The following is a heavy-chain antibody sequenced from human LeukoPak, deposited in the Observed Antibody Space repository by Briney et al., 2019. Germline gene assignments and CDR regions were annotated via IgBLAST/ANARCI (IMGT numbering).Heavy chain of an antibody. CDR3: ARWGDEAY. CDR1: GYTFTNYG. J-gene: IGHJ4*02. CDR2: ISAYNGNT. V-gene: IGHV1-18*01. D-gene: IGHD3-10*01. Sequence: ASVKVSCKGSGYTFTNYGVSWVRQAPGQGLEWMGWISAYNGNTNYAQKFKDRVALGTDSSTSTAYMELRSLTSDDTAVYYCARWGDEAYWGKGTLVIVSS.